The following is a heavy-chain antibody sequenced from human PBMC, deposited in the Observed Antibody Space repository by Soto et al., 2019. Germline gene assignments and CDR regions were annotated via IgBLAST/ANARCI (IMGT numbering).Heavy chain of an antibody. J-gene: IGHJ4*02. V-gene: IGHV3-30-3*01. CDR1: GFTFSSYV. CDR2: ISHDGSNE. Sequence: QVQLVESGGGVVQPGRSLRLSCVASGFTFSSYVIHWVRQAPGKGLEWVAVISHDGSNEYYADSVKGRFTTFRDNSSDTLYLLMSGRRAEDTAVYYCAMAIPGSWLFDYWGQGTLVTVSS. CDR3: AMAIPGSWLFDY. D-gene: IGHD1-1*01.